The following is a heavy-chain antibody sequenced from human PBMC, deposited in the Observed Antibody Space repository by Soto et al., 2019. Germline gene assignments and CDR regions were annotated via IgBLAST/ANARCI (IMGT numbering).Heavy chain of an antibody. CDR2: ISGGGDTT. J-gene: IGHJ4*02. CDR3: AKGRGGSGSLTPRVDF. Sequence: EVQLLESGGGLVQPGGSLRLSCAASGFTFNNYAMTWVRQAPGKGLEWVSAISGGGDTTSYADSVKGRFTVSSGGSKNTLYLQMSSLRAEDTALYYCAKGRGGSGSLTPRVDFWGQGTLVTVSS. CDR1: GFTFNNYA. D-gene: IGHD3-10*01. V-gene: IGHV3-23*01.